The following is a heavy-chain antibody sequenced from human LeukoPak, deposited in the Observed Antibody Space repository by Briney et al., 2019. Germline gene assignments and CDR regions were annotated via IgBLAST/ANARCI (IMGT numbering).Heavy chain of an antibody. J-gene: IGHJ5*02. Sequence: PGGSLRLSCAASGFTCSDYYMSWIRQAPGKGLEWVSYISSSSSYTDYADSVKGRFTISRDNAKNSLYLQMNSLRAEDTAVYYCARGIRENYYDSSGYYTSDWFDPWGQGTLVTVSS. CDR1: GFTCSDYY. CDR2: ISSSSSYT. D-gene: IGHD3-22*01. V-gene: IGHV3-11*05. CDR3: ARGIRENYYDSSGYYTSDWFDP.